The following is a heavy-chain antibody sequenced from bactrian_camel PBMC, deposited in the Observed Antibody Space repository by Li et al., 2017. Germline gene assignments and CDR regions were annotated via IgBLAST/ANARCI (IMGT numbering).Heavy chain of an antibody. CDR2: IDSDGDT. D-gene: IGHD6*01. Sequence: QVQLVESGGGSVPPGGSLRLSCAASGSIYSSYCMGWFRQAPGKEREGVAAIDSDGDTGYADSVKGRFTISKDNADNTLYLQMNSLQPEDTAIYYCAADGGSSDVCYNWITIRTTDFSYWGQGTQVTVS. V-gene: IGHV3S53*01. CDR1: GSIYSSYC. CDR3: AADGGSSDVCYNWITIRTTDFSY. J-gene: IGHJ6*01.